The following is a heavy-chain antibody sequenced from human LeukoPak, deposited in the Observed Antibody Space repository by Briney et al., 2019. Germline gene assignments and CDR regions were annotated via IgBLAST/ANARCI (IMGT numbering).Heavy chain of an antibody. V-gene: IGHV5-51*01. J-gene: IGHJ4*02. CDR3: ARHVRDDYSRTQDY. D-gene: IGHD4-11*01. CDR2: IYTDDSDT. Sequence: GESLKISYKGSGYSFNSYWIGWVRQMRGKGLEWMGIIYTDDSDTRDSPSFQGHVTISADKSISTAYLQWSSLKASDTAMYYCARHVRDDYSRTQDYWGQGTLVTVSS. CDR1: GYSFNSYW.